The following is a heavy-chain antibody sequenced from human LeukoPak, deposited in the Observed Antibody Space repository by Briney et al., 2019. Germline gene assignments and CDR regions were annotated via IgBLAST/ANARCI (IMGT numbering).Heavy chain of an antibody. CDR2: LYHSGST. CDR3: ALRHNNAVEYFDY. CDR1: HYSISTAYF. V-gene: IGHV4-38-2*02. D-gene: IGHD1-14*01. J-gene: IGHJ4*02. Sequence: PSETLSLTCSVSHYSISTAYFWGWIWQPPGQGLEWIGNLYHSGSTYYNPSLESRVTISVDTSKNQFSLKLNSVTAADTAIYFCALRHNNAVEYFDYWGQGTLVTVSS.